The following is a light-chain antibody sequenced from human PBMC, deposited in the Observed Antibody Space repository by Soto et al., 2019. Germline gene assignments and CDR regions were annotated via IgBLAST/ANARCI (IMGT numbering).Light chain of an antibody. CDR1: HRVSTN. CDR3: QPYNNWPLT. V-gene: IGKV3-15*01. Sequence: EIVMTQSPATLSVSPGERATLSCRASHRVSTNLAWYQHKPGQTPRLLIYDTSTRATGVPARFSGSRSGPEFTLTINSLQSEDFAIYYCQPYNNWPLTFGGGTKVDIK. J-gene: IGKJ4*01. CDR2: DTS.